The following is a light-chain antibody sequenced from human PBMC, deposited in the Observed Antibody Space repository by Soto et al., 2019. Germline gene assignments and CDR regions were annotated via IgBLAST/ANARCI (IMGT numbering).Light chain of an antibody. CDR2: AAS. J-gene: IGKJ1*01. Sequence: VMTQSPATLSVSPGERATLSCRASQSVSSNVAWYQLKPGQAPRLVIYAASTRATAIPATFSGSGSGTEFTLTISSLQSEDFAVYYCQQYNTGPPWTFGQGTRVEIK. CDR3: QQYNTGPPWT. V-gene: IGKV3-15*01. CDR1: QSVSSN.